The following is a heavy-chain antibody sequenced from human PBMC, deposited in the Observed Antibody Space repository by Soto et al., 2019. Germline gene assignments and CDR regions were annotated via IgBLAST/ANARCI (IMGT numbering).Heavy chain of an antibody. J-gene: IGHJ6*04. V-gene: IGHV5-51*01. CDR1: GYNFTSYW. CDR3: ARLERPVYFFWVVSYNPSHYYYSVMAF. CDR2: IYPGDSDT. Sequence: PGEPLKVSCKVAGYNFTSYWIGRVRQMPGKGLEWMGIIYPGDSDTRYSPSFQGQVTISADKSISTAYLQWSSLKASDTAMYYWARLERPVYFFWVVSYNPSHYYYSVMAFWVKGTTDPVSP. D-gene: IGHD3-3*01.